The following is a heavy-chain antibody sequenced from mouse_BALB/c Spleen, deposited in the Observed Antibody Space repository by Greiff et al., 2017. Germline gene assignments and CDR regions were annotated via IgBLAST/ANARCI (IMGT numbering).Heavy chain of an antibody. D-gene: IGHD2-10*01. J-gene: IGHJ3*01. Sequence: EVKLVESGGGLVKPGGSLKLSCAASGFTFSSYAMSWVRQTPEKRLEWVASISSGGSTYYPDSVKGRFTISRDNARNILYLQMSSLRSEDTAMYYCARRGDYPYDGAWFAYWGQGTLVTVSA. CDR2: ISSGGST. CDR1: GFTFSSYA. CDR3: ARRGDYPYDGAWFAY. V-gene: IGHV5-6-5*01.